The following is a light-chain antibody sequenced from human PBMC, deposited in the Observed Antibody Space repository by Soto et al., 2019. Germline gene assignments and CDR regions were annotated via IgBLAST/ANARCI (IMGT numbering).Light chain of an antibody. J-gene: IGLJ1*01. CDR2: NNN. CDR1: SSSFKTNS. V-gene: IGLV1-44*01. Sequence: QSVLTQSPSASGTPGQRVTISCSGSSSSFKTNSVQWFQQLPGTAPKLLIHNNNQRPSGVPDRFSGSKSGTSASLAISGLQSEDEADYYCGTRDSSRTGYVFGTGTKLTVL. CDR3: GTRDSSRTGYV.